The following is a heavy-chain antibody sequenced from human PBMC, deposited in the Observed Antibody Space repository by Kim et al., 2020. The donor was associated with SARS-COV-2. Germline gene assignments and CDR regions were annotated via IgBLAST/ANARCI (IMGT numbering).Heavy chain of an antibody. CDR2: SDWDDEK. D-gene: IGHD2-2*01. CDR1: GFSLSTSAMC. V-gene: IGHV2-70*11. Sequence: SGPTLVNPTQTLTLTCTFSGFSLSTSAMCVSWIRQPPGKALEWLARSDWDDEKYYSISLKTRLTISKDNSKNQVVLTMTNMDPVDTATYYCARVRYSCSSSGCQSAYFDDWGQGTLVTVSS. J-gene: IGHJ4*02. CDR3: ARVRYSCSSSGCQSAYFDD.